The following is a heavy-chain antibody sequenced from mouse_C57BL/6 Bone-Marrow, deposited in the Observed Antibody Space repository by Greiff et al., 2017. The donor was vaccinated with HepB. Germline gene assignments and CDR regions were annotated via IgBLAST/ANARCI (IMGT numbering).Heavy chain of an antibody. Sequence: EVQLVESGAELVKPGASVKLSCTASGFNIKDYYMHWVKQRTEQGLEWIGRIDPEDGETKYAPKFQGKATITADTSSNTAYLQLSSLTSEDTAVYYCARSRGGSSFHWYFDVWGTGTTVTVSS. J-gene: IGHJ1*03. CDR1: GFNIKDYY. CDR2: IDPEDGET. CDR3: ARSRGGSSFHWYFDV. D-gene: IGHD1-1*01. V-gene: IGHV14-2*01.